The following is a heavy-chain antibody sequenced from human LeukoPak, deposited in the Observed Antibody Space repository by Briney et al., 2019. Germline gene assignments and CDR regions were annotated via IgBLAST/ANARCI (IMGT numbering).Heavy chain of an antibody. D-gene: IGHD6-19*01. V-gene: IGHV4-34*01. CDR1: GGSFSGYY. CDR2: INHSGST. Sequence: SETLSLTCTVYGGSFSGYYWSWIRQPPGKGLEWIGEINHSGSTNYNPSLKSRVTISVDTSKNQFSLKLSSVTAADTAVYYCARRPDFGAVAGTGYYYYMDVWGKGTTVTISS. CDR3: ARRPDFGAVAGTGYYYYMDV. J-gene: IGHJ6*03.